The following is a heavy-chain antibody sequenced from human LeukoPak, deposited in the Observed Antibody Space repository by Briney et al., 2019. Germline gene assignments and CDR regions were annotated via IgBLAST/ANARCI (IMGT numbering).Heavy chain of an antibody. CDR1: GLTFSSYA. Sequence: GGSLRLSCAASGLTFSSYAMHWVRQAPGKGLEWVAVISYDEANKFYIDSVKGRFTISRDNSKNTLYLQMDSLRVEDTAVYYCGRRTRDGYNSPIDYWGQGTLVTVSS. D-gene: IGHD5-24*01. V-gene: IGHV3-30*10. J-gene: IGHJ4*02. CDR2: ISYDEANK. CDR3: GRRTRDGYNSPIDY.